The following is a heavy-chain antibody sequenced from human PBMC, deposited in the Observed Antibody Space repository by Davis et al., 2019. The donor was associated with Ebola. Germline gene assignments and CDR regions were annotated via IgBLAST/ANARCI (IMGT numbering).Heavy chain of an antibody. CDR3: TLTVTNFDY. J-gene: IGHJ4*02. Sequence: GGSLRLSCAASGFTFSGSAMHWVRQASGKGLAWVGRIRSKANSYATAYAASVKGRFTISRDDSKNTAYLQMNSLKTEDTAVYYCTLTVTNFDYWGQGTLVTVSS. CDR1: GFTFSGSA. D-gene: IGHD4-17*01. V-gene: IGHV3-73*01. CDR2: IRSKANSYAT.